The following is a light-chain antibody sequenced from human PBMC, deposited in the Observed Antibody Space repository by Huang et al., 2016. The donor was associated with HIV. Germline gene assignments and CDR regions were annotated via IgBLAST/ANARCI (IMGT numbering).Light chain of an antibody. V-gene: IGKV3-15*01. CDR3: QHYNNVPPSRS. CDR2: GAS. CDR1: QSVTNK. J-gene: IGKJ1*01. Sequence: EIVMTQSPATLSASPGERITLSCRASQSVTNKFTWYQQKPGQAPRLLMYGASTRAAGIPARFSGSGSGTEFTLTISSLQSEDFAVYFCQHYNNVPPSRSFGQGTRVEIK.